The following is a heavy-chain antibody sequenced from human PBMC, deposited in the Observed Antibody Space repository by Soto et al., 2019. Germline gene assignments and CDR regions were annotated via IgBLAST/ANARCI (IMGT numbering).Heavy chain of an antibody. Sequence: PGGSLKLSCAASGFTFSDSYMSWFRQAPGKGLEWVSYISSSSSYTNYADSVKGRFTISRDNAKNSLYLQMNSLRAEDTAVYYCARIPRYYYGSGSSYGMDVWGQGTTVTVSS. CDR1: GFTFSDSY. CDR3: ARIPRYYYGSGSSYGMDV. J-gene: IGHJ6*02. V-gene: IGHV3-11*06. D-gene: IGHD3-10*01. CDR2: ISSSSSYT.